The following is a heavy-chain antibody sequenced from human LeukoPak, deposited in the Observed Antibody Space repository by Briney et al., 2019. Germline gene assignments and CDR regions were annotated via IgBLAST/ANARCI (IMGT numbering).Heavy chain of an antibody. CDR1: GFIFSSYA. D-gene: IGHD3-10*01. CDR3: VKPARGSGIQYGFDS. CDR2: MSVITGRT. Sequence: GGSLRLSCSASGFIFSSYAMHWVRQAPGKRLEYVSAMSVITGRTFYADSVEGRFTISRDNSGNTLYLQMTSLRPEDTAVYYCVKPARGSGIQYGFDSWGQGSLGCVSS. V-gene: IGHV3-64D*06. J-gene: IGHJ4*02.